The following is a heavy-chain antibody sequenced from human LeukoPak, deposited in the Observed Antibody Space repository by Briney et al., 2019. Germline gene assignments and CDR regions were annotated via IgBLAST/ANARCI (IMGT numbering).Heavy chain of an antibody. D-gene: IGHD1-26*01. J-gene: IGHJ3*02. CDR3: ARYRRYYGSRVDAFDI. CDR1: GGSFSGYY. CDR2: INHSGST. V-gene: IGHV4-34*01. Sequence: SETLSLTCAVYGGSFSGYYWSWIRQPPGKGLEWIGEINHSGSTNYNPSLKSRVTISVDTSKNQFSLKLSSVTAADTAVYYCARYRRYYGSRVDAFDIWGQGTMVTVSS.